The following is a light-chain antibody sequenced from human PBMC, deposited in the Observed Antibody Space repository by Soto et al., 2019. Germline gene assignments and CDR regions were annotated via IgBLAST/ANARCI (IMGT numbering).Light chain of an antibody. CDR3: QQYNAWPRT. J-gene: IGKJ2*01. V-gene: IGKV3-15*01. CDR2: GAS. Sequence: EIVMTQSPATLSVFPGEGATLSYRASQSVNNDLAWYQQTPGQAPRLLIYGASVRATDIPPRFSGSGSGTEFTLTVDSLQSEDFAIYYCQQYNAWPRTFGQGTKLEI. CDR1: QSVNND.